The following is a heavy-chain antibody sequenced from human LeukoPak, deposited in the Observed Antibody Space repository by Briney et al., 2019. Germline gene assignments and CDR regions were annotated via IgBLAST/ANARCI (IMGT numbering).Heavy chain of an antibody. CDR3: ASGRYSSSWYHHFDY. CDR2: LSGSGAGT. D-gene: IGHD6-13*01. CDR1: GFTFSDYA. V-gene: IGHV3-23*01. J-gene: IGHJ4*02. Sequence: GGSLRLSCAASGFTFSDYALGWVRQAPGRGLEWVATLSGSGAGTYYSDSVQGRFTISRDNAKNSLYLQMNSLRAEDTAVYYCASGRYSSSWYHHFDYWGQGTLVTVSS.